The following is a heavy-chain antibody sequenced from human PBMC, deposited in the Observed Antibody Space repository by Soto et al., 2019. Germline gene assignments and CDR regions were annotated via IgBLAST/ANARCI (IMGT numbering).Heavy chain of an antibody. CDR1: GGSITSGGYY. CDR2: LYYSGFT. Sequence: QVQLQESGPGLVKPSQTLSLTCTVSGGSITSGGYYWSWIRQHPGKGLEWIGYLYYSGFTYYNPSLESRVPVPVDTSKNQLSLKLSSVTAAATAVYYCARSVFPWGQGTLVTVSS. CDR3: ARSVFP. V-gene: IGHV4-31*03. J-gene: IGHJ5*02.